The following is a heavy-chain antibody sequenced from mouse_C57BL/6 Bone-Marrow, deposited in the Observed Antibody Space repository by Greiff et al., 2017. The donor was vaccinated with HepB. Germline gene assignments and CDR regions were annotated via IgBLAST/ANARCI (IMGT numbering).Heavy chain of an antibody. CDR3: ARLAYYGSSYYFDY. D-gene: IGHD1-1*01. V-gene: IGHV1-69*01. J-gene: IGHJ2*01. CDR1: GYTFTSYW. CDR2: IDPSDSYT. Sequence: QVQLQQSGAELVMPGASVKLSCKASGYTFTSYWMHWVKQRPGQGLEWIGEIDPSDSYTNYNQKFKGKSTLTVDKSSSTAYMQLSSLTSEDSAVYYCARLAYYGSSYYFDYWGQGTTLTVSS.